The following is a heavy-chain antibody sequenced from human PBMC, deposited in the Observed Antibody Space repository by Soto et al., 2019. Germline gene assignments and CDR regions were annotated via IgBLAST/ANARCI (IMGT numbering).Heavy chain of an antibody. CDR1: GGSFSDYY. D-gene: IGHD5-12*01. J-gene: IGHJ6*03. CDR3: ARGLVATITLYYYYYMDV. CDR2: SNHSGST. Sequence: SETLSLTCAVYGGSFSDYYWSWIRQPPGKGLEWIGESNHSGSTNYNPSLKSRVTISVDTSKAQFSLKLSSVTAADTAVYYCARGLVATITLYYYYYMDVWDKGTTVTVS. V-gene: IGHV4-34*01.